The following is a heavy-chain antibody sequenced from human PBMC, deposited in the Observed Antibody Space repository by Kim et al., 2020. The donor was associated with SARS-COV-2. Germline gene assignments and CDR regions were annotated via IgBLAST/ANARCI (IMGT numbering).Heavy chain of an antibody. D-gene: IGHD6-19*01. V-gene: IGHV3-23*01. J-gene: IGHJ4*02. CDR1: GFTFSSYA. CDR3: AKPIAVSRTPLDY. Sequence: GGSLRLSCAASGFTFSSYAMSWVRQAPGKGLEWVSAISGSGGSTYYADSVKGRFTISRDNSKNTLYLQINSLRAEDTAVYYCAKPIAVSRTPLDYWGQGTLVTVSS. CDR2: ISGSGGST.